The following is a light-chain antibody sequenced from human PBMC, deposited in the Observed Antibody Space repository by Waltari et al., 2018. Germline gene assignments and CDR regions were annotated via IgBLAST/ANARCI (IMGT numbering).Light chain of an antibody. CDR2: EVF. Sequence: QSALTQPASVSGTPGQSITISCSGTTSDVGSYDLVSWYQQHPGEAPKLLICEVFKRPPDSSSRFSGAKSGSTASLTISGLQPEDAADYYCCSYAGRGTYVFGSGTKVTVL. CDR3: CSYAGRGTYV. V-gene: IGLV2-23*02. CDR1: TSDVGSYDL. J-gene: IGLJ1*01.